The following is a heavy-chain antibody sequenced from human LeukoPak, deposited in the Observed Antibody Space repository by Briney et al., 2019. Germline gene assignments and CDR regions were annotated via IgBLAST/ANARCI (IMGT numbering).Heavy chain of an antibody. V-gene: IGHV3-21*01. CDR1: GFTFSSYS. CDR3: ASAPYSSSWYGYY. J-gene: IGHJ4*02. CDR2: ISSSSSYI. D-gene: IGHD6-13*01. Sequence: GGSLRLSCAASGFTFSSYSMNWVRQAPGKGLEWVSPISSSSSYIYYADSVKGRFTISRDNAKNSLYLQMNSLRAEDTAVYYCASAPYSSSWYGYYWGQGTLVTVSS.